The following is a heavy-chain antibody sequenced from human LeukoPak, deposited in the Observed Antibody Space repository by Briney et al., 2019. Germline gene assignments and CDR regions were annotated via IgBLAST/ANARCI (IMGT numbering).Heavy chain of an antibody. Sequence: ASVKASCKASGYTFTGYYMHWVRQAPGQGLEWMGWISAYNGNTNYAQKLQGRVTMTTDTSTSTAYMELRSLRSDDTAVYYCARGETIFGYWGQGTLVTVSS. CDR1: GYTFTGYY. J-gene: IGHJ4*02. D-gene: IGHD3-3*01. V-gene: IGHV1-18*04. CDR3: ARGETIFGY. CDR2: ISAYNGNT.